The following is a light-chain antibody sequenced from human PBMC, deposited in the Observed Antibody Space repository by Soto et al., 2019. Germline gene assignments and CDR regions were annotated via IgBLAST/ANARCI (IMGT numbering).Light chain of an antibody. CDR2: DTN. Sequence: QAVVTQESSLTVSPGGTVTLTCGSSTGAVTSGHWPFWFQQRPGQAPRTLIYDTNNKHSWTPARFSGSLLGGNAALTLSGAPPEDEAEYYCSRSQSGVVVFGGGTKLTVL. J-gene: IGLJ2*01. CDR3: SRSQSGVVV. V-gene: IGLV7-46*01. CDR1: TGAVTSGHW.